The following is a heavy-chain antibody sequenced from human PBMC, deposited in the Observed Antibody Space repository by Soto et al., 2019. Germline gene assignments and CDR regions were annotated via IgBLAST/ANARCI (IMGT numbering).Heavy chain of an antibody. Sequence: GSLRLSCAASGFTFSSYGMHWVRQAPGKGLEWIGTIDYSGNIYYIPSLKSRITISVDTSKNQISLKLSSVTAADTAVYYCARHIHNQGFEYYFDSWGQGTLVTVSS. D-gene: IGHD1-1*01. CDR3: ARHIHNQGFEYYFDS. CDR1: GFTFSSYG. CDR2: IDYSGNI. V-gene: IGHV4-39*01. J-gene: IGHJ4*02.